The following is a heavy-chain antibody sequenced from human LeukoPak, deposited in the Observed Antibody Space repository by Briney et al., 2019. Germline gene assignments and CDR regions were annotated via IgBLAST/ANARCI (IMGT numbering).Heavy chain of an antibody. Sequence: GASVKVSCKASGYTFTSYYMHWVRQAPGQGLEWMGIINPSGGSTSYAQKFQGRVTVTRDTSTSTVYMELSSLRSEDTAVYHCARGDSSGRIFADAFDIWGQGTMVTVSS. J-gene: IGHJ3*02. CDR2: INPSGGST. D-gene: IGHD3-22*01. CDR3: ARGDSSGRIFADAFDI. V-gene: IGHV1-46*01. CDR1: GYTFTSYY.